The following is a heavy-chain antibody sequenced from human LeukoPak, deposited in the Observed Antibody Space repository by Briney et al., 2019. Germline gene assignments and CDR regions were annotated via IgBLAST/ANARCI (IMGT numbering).Heavy chain of an antibody. Sequence: GGSLRLSCAASGFTFSSYWMSWVRQAPGKGLEWVANIKQDGREKYDPDSVKGQLTSPSDNAKNSLSLQMNSLRHEHTAVYYCARDREGLDYWGQGTLVTVSS. V-gene: IGHV3-7*01. CDR1: GFTFSSYW. CDR2: IKQDGREK. CDR3: ARDREGLDY. J-gene: IGHJ4*02.